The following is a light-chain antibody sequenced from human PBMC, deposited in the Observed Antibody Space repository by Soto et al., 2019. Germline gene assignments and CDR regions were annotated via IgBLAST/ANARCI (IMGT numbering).Light chain of an antibody. CDR2: GAS. Sequence: DIQMTQSPSSLSASVGDRVTITCRVSQGIGNKLGWYQQKPGKAPKRLIYGASTLQSGVPSRFSVSGSGTEFTLTISSLQPEDFATYYCLQHSGYPLTFGGGTKVEIK. CDR1: QGIGNK. J-gene: IGKJ4*01. V-gene: IGKV1-17*01. CDR3: LQHSGYPLT.